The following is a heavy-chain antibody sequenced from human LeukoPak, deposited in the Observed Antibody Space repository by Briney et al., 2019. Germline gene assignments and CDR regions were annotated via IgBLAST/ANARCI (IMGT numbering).Heavy chain of an antibody. CDR1: GGSFSGYY. J-gene: IGHJ4*02. D-gene: IGHD1-1*01. V-gene: IGHV4-34*01. CDR2: INHSGST. Sequence: SETLSLTCAVYGGSFSGYYWSWIRQPPGKGLEWIGEINHSGSTNYNPSLKSRVTISVDTSKNQLSLKLSSVTAADTAVYYCARGRYSTYWGQGTLVTVSS. CDR3: ARGRYSTY.